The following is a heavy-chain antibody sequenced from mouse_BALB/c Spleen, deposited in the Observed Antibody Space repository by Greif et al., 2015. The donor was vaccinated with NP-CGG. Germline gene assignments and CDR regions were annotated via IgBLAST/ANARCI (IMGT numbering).Heavy chain of an antibody. CDR3: ARVHYYGFAY. CDR1: GFTFTDYY. J-gene: IGHJ3*01. D-gene: IGHD1-2*01. V-gene: IGHV7-3*02. CDR2: IRNKANGYTT. Sequence: EVKLVESGGGLVQPGGSLRLSCATSGFTFTDYYVSWVRQPPGKALEWLGFIRNKANGYTTEYSASVKGRFTISRDNSQSILYLQMNTLRAEDSATYYCARVHYYGFAYWGQGTLVTVSA.